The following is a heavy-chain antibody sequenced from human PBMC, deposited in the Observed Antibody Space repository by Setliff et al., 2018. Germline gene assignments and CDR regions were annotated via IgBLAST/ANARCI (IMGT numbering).Heavy chain of an antibody. CDR3: ARDTGVRGHEISGYYGGGFAY. Sequence: GSVKVSCKSSGYTFTSYPINWMRQAPGQGLEWMGWINTKTGKPTYAQAFTGRIVFSLDTSVSTAYLQISSLKADDTAVYYCARDTGVRGHEISGYYGGGFAYWGQGTPVTVSS. CDR2: INTKTGKP. V-gene: IGHV7-4-1*02. D-gene: IGHD3-22*01. J-gene: IGHJ4*02. CDR1: GYTFTSYP.